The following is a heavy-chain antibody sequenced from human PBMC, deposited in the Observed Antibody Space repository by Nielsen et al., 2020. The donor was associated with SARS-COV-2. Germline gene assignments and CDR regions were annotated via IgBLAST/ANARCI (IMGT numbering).Heavy chain of an antibody. CDR1: GLTFSNYV. J-gene: IGHJ4*02. Sequence: GGSLRLSCAVSGLTFSNYVMSWVRQAPGKGLEWVSGISRSGGRTDYADSVKGRFTISRDNSKNTLYLQINSLRADDTAVYYCATQAEGYKSPYDYWGQGTLVTVSS. CDR3: ATQAEGYKSPYDY. CDR2: ISRSGGRT. D-gene: IGHD3-10*01. V-gene: IGHV3-23*01.